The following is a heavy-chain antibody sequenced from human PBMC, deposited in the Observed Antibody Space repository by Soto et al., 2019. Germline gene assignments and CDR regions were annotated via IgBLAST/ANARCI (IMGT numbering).Heavy chain of an antibody. V-gene: IGHV3-30*18. CDR2: VTHDGTLY. CDR3: VKDRSDTWSFDY. Sequence: GGSLRLSCVASGFTFSSCAMRWVRQVPGKGLEWLAVVTHDGTLYPYADSVKGRFSISRDNSRKTLYLQMNGLRPEDTAVYYCVKDRSDTWSFDYWGQGTLVTVSS. D-gene: IGHD2-8*02. J-gene: IGHJ4*02. CDR1: GFTFSSCA.